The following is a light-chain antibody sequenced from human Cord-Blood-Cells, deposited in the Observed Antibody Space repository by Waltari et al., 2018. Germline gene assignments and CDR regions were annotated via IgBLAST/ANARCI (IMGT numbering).Light chain of an antibody. CDR2: AAS. CDR1: QGISNS. Sequence: DIQMTQSPSSLSASVGDRVTITCRARQGISNSLAWYQQKPGKAPKLLLYAASRLESGVPSRFSGSGSGTDYTLTISSLQPEDFATYYCQQYYSTPLFTFGPGTKVDIK. V-gene: IGKV1-NL1*01. J-gene: IGKJ3*01. CDR3: QQYYSTPLFT.